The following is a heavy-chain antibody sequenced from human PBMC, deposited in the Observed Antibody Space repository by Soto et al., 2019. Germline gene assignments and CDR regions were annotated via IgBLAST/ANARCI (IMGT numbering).Heavy chain of an antibody. Sequence: APVKVSCKASGYTFTSYGISWVRQAPGQGLEWMGWISAYNGNTNYAQKLQGRVTMTTDTSTSTAYMELRSLRSDDTAVYYCARETIDRYYYYYYMDVWGKGTTVTVS. CDR1: GYTFTSYG. D-gene: IGHD1-26*01. CDR3: ARETIDRYYYYYYMDV. V-gene: IGHV1-18*01. CDR2: ISAYNGNT. J-gene: IGHJ6*03.